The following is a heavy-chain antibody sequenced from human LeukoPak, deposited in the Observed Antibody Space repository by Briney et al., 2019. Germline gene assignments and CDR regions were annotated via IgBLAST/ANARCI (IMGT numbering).Heavy chain of an antibody. D-gene: IGHD6-13*01. CDR3: ARMEAEASDAFDI. Sequence: PGGSLRLSCAASGFTFSSYWMHWVRQAPGKGLVWVSRINSDGSSTSYADSVKGRFTISRGNAKNTLYLQMNSLRAEDTAVYYCARMEAEASDAFDIWGQGTMVTVSS. V-gene: IGHV3-74*01. CDR2: INSDGSST. J-gene: IGHJ3*02. CDR1: GFTFSSYW.